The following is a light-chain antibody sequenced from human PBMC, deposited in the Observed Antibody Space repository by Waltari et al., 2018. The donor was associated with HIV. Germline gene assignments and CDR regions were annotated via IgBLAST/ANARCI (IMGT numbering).Light chain of an antibody. CDR3: QQHGSSPRT. CDR1: QSVSYNF. J-gene: IGKJ1*01. Sequence: IVLTQSPGTLSLSPGERAALSCRASQSVSYNFLAWYQQKPGQAPTLLIYGASFRATGNPDRFSGSGSGTDFTLTISRMEPEDFAVYYCQQHGSSPRTFGQGTKVEIK. CDR2: GAS. V-gene: IGKV3-20*01.